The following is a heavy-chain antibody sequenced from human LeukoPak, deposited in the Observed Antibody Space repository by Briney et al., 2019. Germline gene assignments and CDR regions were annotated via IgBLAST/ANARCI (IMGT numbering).Heavy chain of an antibody. J-gene: IGHJ4*02. CDR1: GFSFSSNG. D-gene: IGHD3-22*01. CDR2: ISSSSSYI. Sequence: GGSLGLSCAASGFSFSSNGMTWVRQAPGKGLEWVSSISSSSSYIYYADSVKGRFTISRDNAKNSLYLQMNSLRAEDTAVYYCARDALYYYDSSGYYLDYWGQGTLVTVSS. CDR3: ARDALYYYDSSGYYLDY. V-gene: IGHV3-21*01.